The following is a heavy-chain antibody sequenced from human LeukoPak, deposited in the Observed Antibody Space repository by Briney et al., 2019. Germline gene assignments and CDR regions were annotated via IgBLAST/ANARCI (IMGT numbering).Heavy chain of an antibody. J-gene: IGHJ4*02. V-gene: IGHV3-30-3*01. CDR2: ISYDGSNK. D-gene: IGHD3-16*01. CDR1: GFTFSSYA. CDR3: ARDLNDYVTDY. Sequence: PGRPLRLSCAASGFTFSSYAMHWVRQAPGKGLEWVAVISYDGSNKYYADSVKSRFTISRDNSKNTLYLQMNSLRAEDTAVYYCARDLNDYVTDYWGQGTLVTVSS.